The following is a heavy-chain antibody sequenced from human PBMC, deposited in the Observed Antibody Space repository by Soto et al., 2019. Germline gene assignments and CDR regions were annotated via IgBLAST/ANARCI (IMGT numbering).Heavy chain of an antibody. J-gene: IGHJ4*02. CDR2: ISYDGSNT. CDR1: GFTFSSYG. V-gene: IGHV3-30*18. Sequence: QVQLVEAGGGVVQPGRSLRLSCVASGFTFSSYGMHCVFQAPGKGLEWLVIISYDGSNTYYADSVKGRFTISRDNSKNTLYLQMKRMRAEDTSVYYCAKEGGLSGSYYISSSYYFDSWGQGTLVTVSS. CDR3: AKEGGLSGSYYISSSYYFDS. D-gene: IGHD1-26*01.